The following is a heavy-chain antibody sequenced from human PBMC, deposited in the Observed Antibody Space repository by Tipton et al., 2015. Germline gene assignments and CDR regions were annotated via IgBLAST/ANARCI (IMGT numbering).Heavy chain of an antibody. J-gene: IGHJ6*02. CDR2: IHSSGGA. D-gene: IGHD2-2*01. V-gene: IGHV4-61*03. CDR3: ARGSCTSTYCTKRYTLDV. Sequence: TLSLTCTVSGGAITSDGFYWSWIRQAPGKGLEWIVDIHSSGGARYINDETSLKSRVTISGDTSQNYFSMTLSSVTAADTAVYYCARGSCTSTYCTKRYTLDVWGQGITVIVSS. CDR1: GGAITSDGFY.